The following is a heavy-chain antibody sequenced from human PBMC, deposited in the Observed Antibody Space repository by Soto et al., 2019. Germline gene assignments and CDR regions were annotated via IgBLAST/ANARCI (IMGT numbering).Heavy chain of an antibody. CDR3: ARVHCSSPSCSRADAFDI. CDR1: GASISSYD. V-gene: IGHV4-4*07. CDR2: IYTSGST. Sequence: SETLSLTCTVSGASISSYDWGWIRQPAGKGLEWIGRIYTSGSTNYNPSLKSRVTMSVDTPKNQFSLKLSSVTAADTALYYCARVHCSSPSCSRADAFDIWGQGTMVTVSS. J-gene: IGHJ3*02. D-gene: IGHD2-2*01.